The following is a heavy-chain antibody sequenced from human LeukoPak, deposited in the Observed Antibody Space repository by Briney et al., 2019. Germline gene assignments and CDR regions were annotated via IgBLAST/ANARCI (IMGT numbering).Heavy chain of an antibody. D-gene: IGHD3-22*01. J-gene: IGHJ4*02. CDR1: GFTFSNFW. CDR3: ANYYYDSTSYPY. Sequence: GGSLRLSGAASGFTFSNFWMSWVRQAPGKGLEWVANIRQDGNEKYYLDSVKGRFTISRDNAKNSLYLQMNSLRAEDTAVYYCANYYYDSTSYPYWGQGTLVTVSS. V-gene: IGHV3-7*01. CDR2: IRQDGNEK.